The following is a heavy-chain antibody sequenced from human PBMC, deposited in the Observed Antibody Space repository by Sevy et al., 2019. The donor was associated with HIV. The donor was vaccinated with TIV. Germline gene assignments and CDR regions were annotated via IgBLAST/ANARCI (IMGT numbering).Heavy chain of an antibody. J-gene: IGHJ5*02. CDR1: GFTFSSYW. V-gene: IGHV3-7*01. Sequence: GGSLRLSCAASGFTFSSYWMNWIRQAPGRGLEWVANIKQDGSEKYYVDSVKGRFTISRDNAKNSLYLEMNTLRAEDTAVYYCATSGEETWGQGTLVTVSS. D-gene: IGHD1-26*01. CDR2: IKQDGSEK. CDR3: ATSGEET.